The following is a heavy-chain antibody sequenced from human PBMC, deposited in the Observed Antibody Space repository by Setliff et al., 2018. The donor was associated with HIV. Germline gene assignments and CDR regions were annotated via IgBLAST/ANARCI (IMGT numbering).Heavy chain of an antibody. CDR2: IKEDGSER. CDR3: ARVYYDLLTAEAANFDY. D-gene: IGHD3-9*01. V-gene: IGHV3-7*04. CDR1: GFTFINAW. Sequence: GGSLRLSCAASGFTFINAWMSWVRQAPGKGLEWVANIKEDGSERYYVESVKGRFIISRDNARNSLHLQMNSLRVEDTAVYYCARVYYDLLTAEAANFDYWGQGTLVTVSS. J-gene: IGHJ4*02.